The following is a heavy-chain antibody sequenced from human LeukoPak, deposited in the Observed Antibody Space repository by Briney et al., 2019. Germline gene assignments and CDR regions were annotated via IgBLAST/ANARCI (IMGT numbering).Heavy chain of an antibody. Sequence: PGGSLRLSCGASGFTFSSYAVSWVRQAPGKGLEWVSGISGSGGRTYYADSVKGRFTISRDNSNNTLYLQMHRLRAGDTAVYYCAKCSGGTCYSSLDYWGQGTLVTVSS. D-gene: IGHD2-15*01. CDR1: GFTFSSYA. V-gene: IGHV3-23*01. J-gene: IGHJ4*02. CDR3: AKCSGGTCYSSLDY. CDR2: ISGSGGRT.